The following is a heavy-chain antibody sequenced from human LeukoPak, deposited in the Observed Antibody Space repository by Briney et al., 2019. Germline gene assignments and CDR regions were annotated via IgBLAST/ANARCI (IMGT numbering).Heavy chain of an antibody. V-gene: IGHV6-1*01. J-gene: IGHJ4*02. CDR3: ARDLYDYVWGSYRD. D-gene: IGHD3-16*02. Sequence: TSQTLSLTCALSGDIFSSDSAAWHWIRQSPSRGLDWLERTYYRSKLYNDYAVSVKSRITINPDTSKNQFSLQLNSVTPEDTAVYYCARDLYDYVWGSYRDCGQGTLVTVSS. CDR1: GDIFSSDSAA. CDR2: TYYRSKLYN.